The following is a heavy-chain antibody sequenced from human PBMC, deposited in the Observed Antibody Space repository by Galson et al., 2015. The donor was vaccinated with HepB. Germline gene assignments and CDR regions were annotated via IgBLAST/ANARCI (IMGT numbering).Heavy chain of an antibody. D-gene: IGHD6-19*01. CDR1: GYIFPRFW. Sequence: QSGAEVKKPGESVKISCKTSGYIFPRFWIGWVRQMPGKGLEWMGFIYPGDSDTRYSPSFQGHVTISVDKSNSTTYLQWSSLKATDTAIYYCARPGSLAGSLAYWGQGSLLTVSS. V-gene: IGHV5-51*03. CDR2: IYPGDSDT. J-gene: IGHJ4*02. CDR3: ARPGSLAGSLAY.